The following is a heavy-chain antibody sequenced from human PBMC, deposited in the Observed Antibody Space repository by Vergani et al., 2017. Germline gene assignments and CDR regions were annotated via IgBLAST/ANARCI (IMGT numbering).Heavy chain of an antibody. D-gene: IGHD1-26*01. V-gene: IGHV4-34*01. Sequence: QVQLQQWGAGLLKPSETLSLTCAVYGRSFSGYYWSWIRQPPGKGLEWIGEINHSGSTNYNPSLKSRVTISVDTSKNQFSLKLSSVTAADTAVYYCARGRRGGATLGPWGQGTLVTVSS. CDR2: INHSGST. CDR3: ARGRRGGATLGP. J-gene: IGHJ5*02. CDR1: GRSFSGYY.